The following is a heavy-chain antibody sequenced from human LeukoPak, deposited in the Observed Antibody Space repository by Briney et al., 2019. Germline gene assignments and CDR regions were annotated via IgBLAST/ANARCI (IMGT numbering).Heavy chain of an antibody. D-gene: IGHD4-17*01. J-gene: IGHJ4*02. CDR1: GFTFSSYG. V-gene: IGHV3-30*18. CDR3: AKGRPVATVTTYFDY. Sequence: PGGSLRLSCAASGFTFSSYGVHWVRQAPGKGLEWVAVISYDGSNKYYADSVKGRFTISRDNSKNTLYLQMNSLRAEDTAVYYCAKGRPVATVTTYFDYWGQGTLVTVSS. CDR2: ISYDGSNK.